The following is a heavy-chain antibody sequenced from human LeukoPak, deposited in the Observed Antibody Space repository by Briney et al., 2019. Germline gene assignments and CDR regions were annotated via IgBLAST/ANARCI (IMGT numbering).Heavy chain of an antibody. D-gene: IGHD2-2*01. J-gene: IGHJ3*02. CDR3: ATLPAASAHAFDI. CDR1: GFTFNRSG. V-gene: IGHV3-30*02. Sequence: GGSLRLSCAASGFTFNRSGMHWVRQAPGKGLEWVAFIRFDGTNKHYADSVKGRFTISRDNSKNTLYLQMNSLRAEDTAVYYCATLPAASAHAFDIWGQGAMVTVSS. CDR2: IRFDGTNK.